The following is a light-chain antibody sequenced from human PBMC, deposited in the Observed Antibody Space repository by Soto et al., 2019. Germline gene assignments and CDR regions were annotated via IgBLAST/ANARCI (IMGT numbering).Light chain of an antibody. CDR1: SSDIGGYNY. CDR3: SSYTSHSTLYV. Sequence: QSALTQPASVSGSPGQSITISCTGTSSDIGGYNYVSWYQQPPGKVPKLIIYDVSNRPSGVSDRFSGSKSGNAASLTISGLQAEDEADYYCSSYTSHSTLYVFGTGTKVTVL. CDR2: DVS. J-gene: IGLJ1*01. V-gene: IGLV2-14*03.